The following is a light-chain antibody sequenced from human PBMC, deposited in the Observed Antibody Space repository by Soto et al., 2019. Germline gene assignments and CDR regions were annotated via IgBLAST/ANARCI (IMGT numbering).Light chain of an antibody. CDR2: AAS. CDR1: QSVSSN. V-gene: IGKV3-15*01. Sequence: EIVMTRSPGTLSVSPGERATLSCRAIQSVSSNLAWYQQKPGQAPRLLIHAASTRATGVPARFSGSGSGTEFTLTISSLQSEDFAAYYCQQYNDWPTWTFGQGTKVDIK. J-gene: IGKJ1*01. CDR3: QQYNDWPTWT.